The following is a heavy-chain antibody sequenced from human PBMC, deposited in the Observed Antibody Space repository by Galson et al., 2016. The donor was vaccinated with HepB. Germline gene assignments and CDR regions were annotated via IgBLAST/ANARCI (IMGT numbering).Heavy chain of an antibody. D-gene: IGHD3-22*01. CDR1: GASVSGGSYY. J-gene: IGHJ3*02. CDR2: IYYTGST. V-gene: IGHV4-61*01. CDR3: ARGNTMKGAFDI. Sequence: LSLTCTVSGASVSGGSYYWSWIRQPPGKGLEWIGYIYYTGSTNYNPSLKSRVTISVDTSKNQFPLKLNSVTAADTAVYFCARGNTMKGAFDIWGQGTMVTVSS.